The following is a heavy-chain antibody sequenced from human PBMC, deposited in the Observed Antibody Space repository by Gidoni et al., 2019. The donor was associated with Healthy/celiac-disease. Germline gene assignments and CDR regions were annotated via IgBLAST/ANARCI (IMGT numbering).Heavy chain of an antibody. D-gene: IGHD6-13*01. V-gene: IGHV2-5*01. CDR2: IYWNDDK. CDR3: AHSITKQLPNWFDP. CDR1: GFSLSTSGVG. J-gene: IGHJ5*02. Sequence: QITLKESGPTLVKPTQTLTLTCTFSGFSLSTSGVGVGWIRQPPGKALEWLALIYWNDDKRYSPSLKSRLTITKDTSKNQVVLTMTNMDPVDTATYYCAHSITKQLPNWFDPWGQGTLVTVSS.